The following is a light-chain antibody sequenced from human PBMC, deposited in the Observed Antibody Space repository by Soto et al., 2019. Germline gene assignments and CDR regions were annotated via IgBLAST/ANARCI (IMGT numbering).Light chain of an antibody. CDR1: SSNIASNT. CDR2: SND. Sequence: QSVLTQPPSASGTPGQRVTVSCSGSSSNIASNTVNWYQQLPGTAPKLLIYSNDQRPSGVPDRFSASKSGTSAPLAISGLQSEDEADYYCASWDDSLNCHVFGTGTKVTVL. CDR3: ASWDDSLNCHV. J-gene: IGLJ1*01. V-gene: IGLV1-44*01.